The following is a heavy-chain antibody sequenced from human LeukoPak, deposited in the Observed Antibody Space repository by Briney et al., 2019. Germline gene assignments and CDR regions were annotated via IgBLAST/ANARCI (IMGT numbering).Heavy chain of an antibody. D-gene: IGHD5-24*01. CDR1: GYSFTSYW. V-gene: IGHV5-51*01. Sequence: GESLKISCKGSGYSFTSYWIGWVRQMPGKGLEWMGIIYPGDSDTRYSPSFQGQVTISADKSISTAYLQWSSLKASDTAMYYCARHMGDGYNGNYYGMDVWGQGTTVTVSS. CDR3: ARHMGDGYNGNYYGMDV. J-gene: IGHJ6*02. CDR2: IYPGDSDT.